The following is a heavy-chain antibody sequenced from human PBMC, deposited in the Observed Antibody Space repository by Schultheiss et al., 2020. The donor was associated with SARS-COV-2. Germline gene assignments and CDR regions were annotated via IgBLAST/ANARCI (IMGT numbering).Heavy chain of an antibody. CDR2: ISGSGGST. V-gene: IGHV3-23*01. Sequence: GGSLRLCCVASGFTLSTYAMSWVRQAPGKGLEWVSAISGSGGSTYYADSVKGRFTISRDNSKNTLYLQMNSLRAEDTAVYYCAKFSTGVVPAASVFGYWGQGTLVTVSS. CDR1: GFTLSTYA. J-gene: IGHJ4*02. D-gene: IGHD2-2*01. CDR3: AKFSTGVVPAASVFGY.